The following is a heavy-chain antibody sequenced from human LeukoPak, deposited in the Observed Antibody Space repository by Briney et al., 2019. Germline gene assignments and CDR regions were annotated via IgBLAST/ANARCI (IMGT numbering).Heavy chain of an antibody. CDR3: ARERARPYYYDSSGYYRVTWFDP. V-gene: IGHV1-69*13. CDR2: IIPIFGTA. J-gene: IGHJ5*02. D-gene: IGHD3-22*01. CDR1: GGTFSSYA. Sequence: SVKVSCKDSGGTFSSYAISWVRQAPGQGLEWMGGIIPIFGTANYAQKFQGRVTITADESTSTAYMELSSLRSEDTAVYYCARERARPYYYDSSGYYRVTWFDPWGQGTLVTVSS.